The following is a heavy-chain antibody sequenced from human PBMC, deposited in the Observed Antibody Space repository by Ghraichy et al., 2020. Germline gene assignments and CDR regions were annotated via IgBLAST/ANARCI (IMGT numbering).Heavy chain of an antibody. D-gene: IGHD1-26*01. CDR3: ARRQYSGSYYYYYGMDV. CDR1: GYSFTSYW. J-gene: IGHJ6*02. CDR2: IYPGDSDT. V-gene: IGHV5-51*01. Sequence: GESLNISCKGSGYSFTSYWIGWVRQMPGKGLEWMGIIYPGDSDTRYSPSFQGQVTISADKSISTAYLQWSSLKASDTAMYYCARRQYSGSYYYYYGMDVWGQGTTVTVSS.